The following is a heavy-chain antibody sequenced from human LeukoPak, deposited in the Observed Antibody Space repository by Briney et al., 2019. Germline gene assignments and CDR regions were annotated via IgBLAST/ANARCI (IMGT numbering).Heavy chain of an antibody. Sequence: AADTLSLTCTVSVGSISNYYGTGIRQPAGKGLEWIGHIYTSGYTNYNPSLKRRVTMSVDTSTNPFSLKLSYVTAADTAMYYCARAAEYSSGWYLFDFWGQGILVTVSA. CDR3: ARAAEYSSGWYLFDF. J-gene: IGHJ4*02. D-gene: IGHD6-19*01. CDR2: IYTSGYT. CDR1: VGSISNYY. V-gene: IGHV4-4*07.